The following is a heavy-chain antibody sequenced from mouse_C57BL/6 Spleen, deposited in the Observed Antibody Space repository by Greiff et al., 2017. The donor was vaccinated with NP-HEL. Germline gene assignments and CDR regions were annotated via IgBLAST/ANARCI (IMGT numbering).Heavy chain of an antibody. D-gene: IGHD1-1*01. CDR2: INYDGSST. CDR3: ARADTDWYFDV. V-gene: IGHV5-16*01. Sequence: EVRLVESEGGLVQPGSSMKLSCTASGFTFSDYYMAWVRQVPEKGLEWVANINYDGSSTYYLDSLKSRFIISRDNAKNILYLQMSSLKSEDTATYYCARADTDWYFDVWGTGTTVTVSS. CDR1: GFTFSDYY. J-gene: IGHJ1*03.